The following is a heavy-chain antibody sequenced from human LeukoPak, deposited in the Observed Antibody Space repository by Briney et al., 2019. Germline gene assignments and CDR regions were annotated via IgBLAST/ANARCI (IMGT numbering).Heavy chain of an antibody. CDR1: GGSISSYY. CDR3: ARQSIAAAGTFDY. J-gene: IGHJ4*02. D-gene: IGHD6-13*01. Sequence: SETLSLTCTVSGGSISSYYWSWIRQPPGKGLEWIGYIYYSGSTNYNPSLKSRVTISVDTSKNQFSLKLSSVTAADTAVYYCARQSIAAAGTFDYWGQGTLVTVSS. CDR2: IYYSGST. V-gene: IGHV4-59*08.